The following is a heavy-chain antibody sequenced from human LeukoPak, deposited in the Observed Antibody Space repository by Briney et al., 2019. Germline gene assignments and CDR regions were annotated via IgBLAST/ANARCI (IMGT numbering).Heavy chain of an antibody. CDR1: GVSISSSNSY. CDR3: TRLKVRGVNLWTLDPPRNNWFDP. Sequence: PSETLSLTCTVSGVSISSSNSYWGWIRQPPGKGLEWIGSIYYSGSTYYNPSLKSRVTISVDTSKSQFSLKLSSVTAADTAVYYCTRLKVRGVNLWTLDPPRNNWFDPWGQGTLVTVSS. V-gene: IGHV4-39*07. CDR2: IYYSGST. D-gene: IGHD3-10*01. J-gene: IGHJ5*02.